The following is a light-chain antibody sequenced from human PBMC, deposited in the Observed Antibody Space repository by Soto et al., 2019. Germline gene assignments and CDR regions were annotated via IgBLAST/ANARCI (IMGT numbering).Light chain of an antibody. Sequence: QSLLTQPPSVSGAPWQRVTISCSGSGSDIGAGYDVHWYQQLPGKAPKLLIFGHANRPSGVPDRFSASTSGTSASLAISGLQVDDEADYYCQSYDISRSAVFGTGPKVTVL. CDR2: GHA. CDR1: GSDIGAGYD. J-gene: IGLJ1*01. V-gene: IGLV1-40*01. CDR3: QSYDISRSAV.